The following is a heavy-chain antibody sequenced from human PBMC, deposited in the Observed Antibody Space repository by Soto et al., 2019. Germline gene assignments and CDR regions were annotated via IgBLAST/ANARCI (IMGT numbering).Heavy chain of an antibody. CDR1: GYVFTGFD. CDR3: ARGRSLKWNWFDR. CDR2: LFPNSGAT. V-gene: IGHV1-2*02. Sequence: ASVKVSCKASGYVFTGFDLHWVRQAPGQGLEWMGWLFPNSGATNYAQKFQGRVTLTRDTSLSTGYMDLTRLTSDDTAVYYCARGRSLKWNWFDRWGQGTLVTVSS. D-gene: IGHD2-15*01. J-gene: IGHJ5*02.